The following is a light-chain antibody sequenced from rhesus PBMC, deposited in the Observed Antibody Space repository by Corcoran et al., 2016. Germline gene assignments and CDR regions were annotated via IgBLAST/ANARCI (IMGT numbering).Light chain of an antibody. CDR1: ENVNNY. J-gene: IGKJ4*01. CDR3: QHSYGTPLT. V-gene: IGKV1-74*01. CDR2: AAS. Sequence: DIQMTQSPSSLSASVGDRVTITCRASENVNNYLHWYQQKPGKAPKLLIYAASILQSGVPSRFSGSGSGTDYTFTISSLPPEDVATYYCQHSYGTPLTFGGGTKVEIK.